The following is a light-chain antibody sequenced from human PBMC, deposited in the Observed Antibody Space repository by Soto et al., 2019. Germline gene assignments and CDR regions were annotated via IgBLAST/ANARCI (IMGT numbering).Light chain of an antibody. Sequence: EIVLAQSPATLSLSPGQRATLSCRASQSVSSHIAWYQQKPGQAPRLLIFEASKRAAGIPPRFSGSGSGTDFTLTISSLEPEDFAVYYCQQRSDWPRTYGQGTKVEIK. CDR2: EAS. V-gene: IGKV3-11*01. CDR1: QSVSSH. J-gene: IGKJ1*01. CDR3: QQRSDWPRT.